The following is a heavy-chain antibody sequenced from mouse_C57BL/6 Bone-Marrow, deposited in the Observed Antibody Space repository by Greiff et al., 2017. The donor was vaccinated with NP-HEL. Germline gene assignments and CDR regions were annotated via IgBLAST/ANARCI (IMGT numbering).Heavy chain of an antibody. J-gene: IGHJ4*01. D-gene: IGHD1-1*01. CDR1: GFNIKDYY. CDR2: IYPEDGDT. V-gene: IGHV14-2*01. CDR3: ARDYGSFYYYAMDY. Sequence: EVQLQHSGAELVKPGASVKLSCTASGFNIKDYYMHWVKQRPEQGLEWIGRIYPEDGDTKYAPKFQGKATITADTSSNTAYLQLSSLTSEDTAVYYCARDYGSFYYYAMDYWGQGTSVTVSS.